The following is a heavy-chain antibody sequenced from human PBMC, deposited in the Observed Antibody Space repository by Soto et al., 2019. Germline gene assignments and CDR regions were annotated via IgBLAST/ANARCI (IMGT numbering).Heavy chain of an antibody. Sequence: GGSLRLSCAASGFTFSSYGMHWVRQAPGKGLEWVAVISYDGSNKYYADSVKGRFTISRDNSKNTLYLQMNSLRAEDTAVYYCATAARVVSAIDYWGQGTLVTVSS. CDR1: GFTFSSYG. CDR2: ISYDGSNK. D-gene: IGHD3-22*01. CDR3: ATAARVVSAIDY. V-gene: IGHV3-30*03. J-gene: IGHJ4*02.